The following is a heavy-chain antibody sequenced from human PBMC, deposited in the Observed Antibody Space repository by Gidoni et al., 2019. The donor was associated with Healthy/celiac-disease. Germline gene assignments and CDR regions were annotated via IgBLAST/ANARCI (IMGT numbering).Heavy chain of an antibody. J-gene: IGHJ6*02. CDR1: GFPFSNAW. V-gene: IGHV3-15*01. Sequence: EVQLVESGGGLVKPGGSLRLSCAASGFPFSNAWMRWVRQAPGKGLEWVGRIKSKTDGGTTDYAAPVKGRFTISRDDSKNTLYLQMNSLKTEDTAVYYCTTDRRQQLVYYYYGMDVWGQGTTVTVSS. CDR2: IKSKTDGGTT. D-gene: IGHD6-13*01. CDR3: TTDRRQQLVYYYYGMDV.